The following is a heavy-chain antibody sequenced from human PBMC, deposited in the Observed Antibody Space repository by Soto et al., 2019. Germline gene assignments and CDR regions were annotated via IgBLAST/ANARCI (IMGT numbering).Heavy chain of an antibody. CDR2: IDTRGGSA. CDR1: GYTFTRYN. D-gene: IGHD3-10*01. Sequence: QAQLVQSGAEVKKPGASANISCKASGYTFTRYNIHWVRQAAGPGLEWMGIIDTRGGSADYTQRFQGRVTMTRDTSTGTVYMELSSLGSEDTAVYYCARDLPRDLVRGSFDIWGQGTMVTVSS. V-gene: IGHV1-46*01. J-gene: IGHJ3*02. CDR3: ARDLPRDLVRGSFDI.